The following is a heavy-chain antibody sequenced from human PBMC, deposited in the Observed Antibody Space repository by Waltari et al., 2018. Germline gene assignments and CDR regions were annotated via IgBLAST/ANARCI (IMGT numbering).Heavy chain of an antibody. V-gene: IGHV1-69*05. CDR1: GGTFSSYA. CDR2: IIPIFGTA. CDR3: ARATVIAHEEANAFDI. J-gene: IGHJ3*02. Sequence: QVQLVQSGAEVKKPGSSVKVSCKASGGTFSSYAISWVRQAPGQGLEWMGRIIPIFGTANYAQKFQGRVTITTDKSTSTAYMELSSLRSEDTAVYYCARATVIAHEEANAFDIWGQGTMVTVSS. D-gene: IGHD2-21*01.